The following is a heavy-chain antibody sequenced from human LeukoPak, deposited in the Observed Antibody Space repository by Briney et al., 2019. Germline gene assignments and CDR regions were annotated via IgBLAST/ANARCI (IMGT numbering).Heavy chain of an antibody. CDR1: GGSFSGYY. Sequence: SETLSLTCAVYGGSFSGYYWSWIRQPPGKGLEWIGEINRSGSTNYNPSLKSRVTISVDTSKNQFSLKLSSVTAADTAVYYCARGTHCSSTSCYWAPPWFDPWGQGTLVTVSS. CDR3: ARGTHCSSTSCYWAPPWFDP. J-gene: IGHJ5*02. D-gene: IGHD2-2*01. CDR2: INRSGST. V-gene: IGHV4-34*01.